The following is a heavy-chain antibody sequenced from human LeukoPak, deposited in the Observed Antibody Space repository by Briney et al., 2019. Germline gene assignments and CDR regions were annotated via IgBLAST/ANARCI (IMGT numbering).Heavy chain of an antibody. V-gene: IGHV3-9*01. D-gene: IGHD1-1*01. CDR3: AKMGPPGGKGPFDS. Sequence: PGRSLRLSCTASGFTFDDYAMHWVRQAPGKGLEWVSSISWNSGSIGYADSLKGRFTISRDNAKKSLYLQMNSLRSEDKALYYCAKMGPPGGKGPFDSWGQGTLVTVSS. CDR1: GFTFDDYA. CDR2: ISWNSGSI. J-gene: IGHJ4*02.